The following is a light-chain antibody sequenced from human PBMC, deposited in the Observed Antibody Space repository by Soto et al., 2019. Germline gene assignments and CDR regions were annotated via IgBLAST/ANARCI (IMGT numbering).Light chain of an antibody. J-gene: IGLJ3*02. V-gene: IGLV1-47*01. CDR3: PAWDDSLSGPNWV. CDR2: RNN. Sequence: QSVLTQPPSASGTPGQRVTISCSGSSSNIGSNYVYWYQQLPGTAPKLLIYRNNQRPSGVPDRFSGSKSGTSASLAISGLRSEDEADYYCPAWDDSLSGPNWVFGGGTKLTVL. CDR1: SSNIGSNY.